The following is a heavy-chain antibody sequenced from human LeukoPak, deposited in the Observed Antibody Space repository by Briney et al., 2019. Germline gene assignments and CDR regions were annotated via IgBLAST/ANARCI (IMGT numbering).Heavy chain of an antibody. CDR2: ISSSSSYI. D-gene: IGHD5-18*01. Sequence: PGGSLRLSCAASGFTFSSYSMNWVRQAPGKGLEWVSSISSSSSYIYYADSVEGRFTISRDNAKNSLYLQMNSLRAEDTAVYYCARGRADTNDAFDIWGQGTMVTVSS. CDR1: GFTFSSYS. V-gene: IGHV3-21*01. CDR3: ARGRADTNDAFDI. J-gene: IGHJ3*02.